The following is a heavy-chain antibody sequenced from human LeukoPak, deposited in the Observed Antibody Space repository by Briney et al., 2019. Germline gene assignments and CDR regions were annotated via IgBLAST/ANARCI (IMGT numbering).Heavy chain of an antibody. V-gene: IGHV3-11*04. CDR1: GFTVSSSY. CDR3: ARDHDLSGYDSSYYYYMDV. J-gene: IGHJ6*03. D-gene: IGHD5-12*01. CDR2: ISSSGTTI. Sequence: GGSLTLSXAASGFTVSSSYMSWVRHAPGKWLEWVSYISSSGTTIYYADSVTGRFTISRDNAKNSLYLQMNSLRAEDTAVYYCARDHDLSGYDSSYYYYMDVWGKGTTVTVSS.